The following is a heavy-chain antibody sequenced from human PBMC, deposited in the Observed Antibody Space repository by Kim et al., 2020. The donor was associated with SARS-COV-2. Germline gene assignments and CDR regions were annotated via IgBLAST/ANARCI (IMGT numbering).Heavy chain of an antibody. D-gene: IGHD4-17*01. CDR1: GGSISSGAYY. V-gene: IGHV4-31*03. CDR2: IYYSGST. CDR3: ARDLSTVRAFDI. Sequence: SETLSLTCTVSGGSISSGAYYWSWIRQHPGMGLEWIGFIYYSGSTYYNPSLKSRLTLSVDTSKNQFSLMLSSVTAADTAVYYCARDLSTVRAFDIWGQGTMVTVSS. J-gene: IGHJ3*02.